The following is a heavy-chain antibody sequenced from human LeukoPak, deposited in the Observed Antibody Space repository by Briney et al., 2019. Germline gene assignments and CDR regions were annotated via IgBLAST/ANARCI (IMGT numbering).Heavy chain of an antibody. CDR2: IIPIFGTA. CDR3: ARDHMCGYTFHTLDY. V-gene: IGHV1-69*05. CDR1: GGTFSSYA. Sequence: ASVTVSCKASGGTFSSYAISWVRQAPGQGLEWMGRIIPIFGTANYAQKFQGRVTITTDESTSTAYMELSSLRSEDTAVYYCARDHMCGYTFHTLDYWGQGTLVPVSS. J-gene: IGHJ4*02. D-gene: IGHD5-18*01.